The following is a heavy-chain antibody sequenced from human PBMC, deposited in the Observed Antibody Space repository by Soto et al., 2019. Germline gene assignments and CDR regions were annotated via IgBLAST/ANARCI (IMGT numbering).Heavy chain of an antibody. V-gene: IGHV1-18*01. CDR3: SSGWFGEFVYYFDY. Sequence: ASVKVSCKASGYTFTSYGISWVRQAPGQGLEWMGWISVYNGNTNYAQKLQGRVTMTTDTSTSTAYMELRSLRSDDTAVYYCSSGWFGEFVYYFDYWAQGTLVTGSS. D-gene: IGHD3-10*01. J-gene: IGHJ4*02. CDR1: GYTFTSYG. CDR2: ISVYNGNT.